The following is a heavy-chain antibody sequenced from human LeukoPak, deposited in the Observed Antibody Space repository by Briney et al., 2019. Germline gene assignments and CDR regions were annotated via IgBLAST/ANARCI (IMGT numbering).Heavy chain of an antibody. CDR2: ISYDGSNK. J-gene: IGHJ4*02. CDR1: GFTFSSYA. D-gene: IGHD3-22*01. V-gene: IGHV3-30-3*01. Sequence: GGSLRLSCAAAGFTFSSYAIHWVRQAPGEGLEWVAVISYDGSNKDYADSVKGRFTISRDNSKNRLYLQMNSLRAEDTAVYYCARDHYYDPHGFDYWGQGTLVTVSS. CDR3: ARDHYYDPHGFDY.